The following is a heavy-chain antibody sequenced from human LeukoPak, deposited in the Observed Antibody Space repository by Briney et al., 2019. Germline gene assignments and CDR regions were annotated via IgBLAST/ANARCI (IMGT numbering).Heavy chain of an antibody. Sequence: SETLSLTCAVYGGSFSGYYWSWIRQPPGKGLEWIGEINHSGSTNYNPSLKSRVTISVDTSKNQFSLKLSSVTAADTAVYYCARGYYTFDCWGPGTLVTVSS. CDR2: INHSGST. D-gene: IGHD1-26*01. V-gene: IGHV4-34*01. CDR3: ARGYYTFDC. CDR1: GGSFSGYY. J-gene: IGHJ4*02.